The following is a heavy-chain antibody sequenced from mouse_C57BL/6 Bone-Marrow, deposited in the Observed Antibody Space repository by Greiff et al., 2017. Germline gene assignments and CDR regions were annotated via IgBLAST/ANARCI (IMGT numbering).Heavy chain of an antibody. CDR2: IDPSDSYT. D-gene: IGHD4-1*02. CDR1: GYTFTSYW. V-gene: IGHV1-69*01. J-gene: IGHJ2*01. Sequence: QVQLKQPGAELVMPGASVKLSCKASGYTFTSYWMHWVKQRPGQGLEWIGEIDPSDSYTNYNQKFKGKSTLTVDKSSSTAYMQLSSLTSEDSAVYYCARDPTGKGYYFDYWGQGTTLTVSS. CDR3: ARDPTGKGYYFDY.